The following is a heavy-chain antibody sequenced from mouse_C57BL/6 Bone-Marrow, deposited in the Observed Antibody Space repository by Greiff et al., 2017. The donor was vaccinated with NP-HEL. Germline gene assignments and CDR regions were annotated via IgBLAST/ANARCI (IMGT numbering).Heavy chain of an antibody. CDR2: ISSGSSTI. D-gene: IGHD2-4*01. V-gene: IGHV5-17*01. CDR3: ARPDDYDEGAGRFAY. CDR1: GFTFSDYG. J-gene: IGHJ3*01. Sequence: EVKLMESGGGLVKPGGSLKLSCAASGFTFSDYGMHWVRQAPEKGLEWVAYISSGSSTIYYADTVKGRFTISRDNAKNTLFLQMTSLRSEDTAMYYCARPDDYDEGAGRFAYWGQGTLVTVSA.